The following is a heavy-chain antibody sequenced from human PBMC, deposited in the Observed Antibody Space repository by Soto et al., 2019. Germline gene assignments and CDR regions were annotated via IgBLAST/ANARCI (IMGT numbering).Heavy chain of an antibody. J-gene: IGHJ6*03. Sequence: SETLSLTWTVSGGSISSYYWSWIRQPPGKGLEWIGYIYYSGSTNYNPSLKSRVTISVDTSKNQFSLKLSSVTAADTAVYYCARHAAHCSGGSCYSRPYYYYYMDVWGKGTTVTVSS. D-gene: IGHD2-15*01. CDR3: ARHAAHCSGGSCYSRPYYYYYMDV. V-gene: IGHV4-59*08. CDR1: GGSISSYY. CDR2: IYYSGST.